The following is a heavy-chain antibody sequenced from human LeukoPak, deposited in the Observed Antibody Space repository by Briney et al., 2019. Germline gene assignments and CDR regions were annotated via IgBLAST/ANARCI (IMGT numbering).Heavy chain of an antibody. Sequence: GESLKISCKASGYSFTKYWIGWVRQMPGKGLEWMGIIYPGDSDTRYSPSFQAQVTISADKSISTAYLQWRSLKASDTAMYYCARHGAYYYASGTYLRGLTDRSWFDPWGQGTLVTVSS. CDR3: ARHGAYYYASGTYLRGLTDRSWFDP. J-gene: IGHJ5*02. CDR2: IYPGDSDT. V-gene: IGHV5-51*01. D-gene: IGHD3-10*01. CDR1: GYSFTKYW.